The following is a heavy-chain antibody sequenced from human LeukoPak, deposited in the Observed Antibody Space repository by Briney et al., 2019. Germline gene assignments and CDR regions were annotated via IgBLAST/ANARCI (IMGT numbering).Heavy chain of an antibody. V-gene: IGHV4-38-2*02. CDR1: GYSISSGYY. CDR2: IYRSGST. J-gene: IGHJ2*01. Sequence: PSETLSLTCAVSGYSISSGYYWGWIRQPPGKGLEWIGSIYRSGSTYYNPSLKSRVTISVDTSKNQFSLKLSSVTAADTAVYYCARDRGVWYFDLWGRGTLVIVSS. D-gene: IGHD3-10*01. CDR3: ARDRGVWYFDL.